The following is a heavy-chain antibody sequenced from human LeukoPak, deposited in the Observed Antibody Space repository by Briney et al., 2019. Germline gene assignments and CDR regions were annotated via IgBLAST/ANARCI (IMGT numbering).Heavy chain of an antibody. CDR3: ARDLAWLIYDY. J-gene: IGHJ4*02. CDR2: INDDATDT. CDR1: GFTFSSYN. D-gene: IGHD3/OR15-3a*01. V-gene: IGHV3-74*01. Sequence: GESLRLSCEASGFTFSSYNLHWVRQAPGEGLMWVARINDDATDTRYAESVKGRFTIFRDNAKNMLYLQMNSLRAGDTAVYYCARDLAWLIYDYWGQGSLV.